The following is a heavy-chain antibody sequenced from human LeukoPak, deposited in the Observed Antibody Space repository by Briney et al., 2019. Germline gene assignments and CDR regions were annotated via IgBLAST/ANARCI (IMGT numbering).Heavy chain of an antibody. CDR1: GGSLNSYY. D-gene: IGHD5-18*01. Sequence: SETLSLPCTVSGGSLNSYYWSWIRQPAGKGLEWVGGIYCSGSTKYYPSPESRVTMSLETSKKQFSLKLRSVTAADTAVYYCARDHGYPPSDAFDVWGQGTTVTVSS. J-gene: IGHJ3*01. V-gene: IGHV4-4*07. CDR2: IYCSGST. CDR3: ARDHGYPPSDAFDV.